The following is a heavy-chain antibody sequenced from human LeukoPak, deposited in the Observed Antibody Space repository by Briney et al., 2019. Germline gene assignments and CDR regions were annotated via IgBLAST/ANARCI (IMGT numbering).Heavy chain of an antibody. D-gene: IGHD5-24*01. CDR3: ARDLQLQNKRGPNWFDP. V-gene: IGHV3-48*04. J-gene: IGHJ5*02. CDR2: ISSSGSTI. CDR1: GFTFSSYG. Sequence: PGGSLRLSCAASGFTFSSYGMTWVRQAPGKGLEWVSYISSSGSTIYYADSVKGRFTISRDNAKNSLYLQMNSLRAEDTAVYYCARDLQLQNKRGPNWFDPWGQGTLVTVSS.